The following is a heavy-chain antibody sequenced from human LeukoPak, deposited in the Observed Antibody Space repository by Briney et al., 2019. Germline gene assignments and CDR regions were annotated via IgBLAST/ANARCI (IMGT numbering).Heavy chain of an antibody. Sequence: GGSLRLSCTASGFTFGDYAMSWFRQAPGKGLEWVGFIRSKAYGGTTEYAASVKGRFTISRDDSKSIAYLQMNSLKTEDTAVSYCTQMAGYNVDYWGQGTLVTVSS. V-gene: IGHV3-49*03. CDR2: IRSKAYGGTT. D-gene: IGHD5-24*01. CDR1: GFTFGDYA. CDR3: TQMAGYNVDY. J-gene: IGHJ4*02.